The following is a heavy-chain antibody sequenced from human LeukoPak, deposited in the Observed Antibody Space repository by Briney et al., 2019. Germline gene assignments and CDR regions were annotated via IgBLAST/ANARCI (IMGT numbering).Heavy chain of an antibody. Sequence: SETLSLTRAVYHGALSGYFWSWIRQPPGQGLEWIGEINHRASTYYNPSLKSRVTISVDTSKNQLSLKLNSVTAADTAVYYCARAGRYCYDRSGFAFDIWGQGTMVTVSS. CDR2: INHRAST. CDR3: ARAGRYCYDRSGFAFDI. CDR1: HGALSGYF. V-gene: IGHV4-34*01. J-gene: IGHJ3*02. D-gene: IGHD3-22*01.